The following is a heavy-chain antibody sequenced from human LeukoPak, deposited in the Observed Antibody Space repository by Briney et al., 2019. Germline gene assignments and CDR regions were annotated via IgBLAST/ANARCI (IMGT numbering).Heavy chain of an antibody. CDR1: GGSISSSRYY. V-gene: IGHV4-39*02. D-gene: IGHD3-22*01. Sequence: SETLSLTCTVSGGSISSSRYYWGWIRQPPGQGLEWIGSIYYSGRTCYNPSLKSRVTISVDTSKNQFSLKLSSVTAADTAVYYCAREYDDSEYSFDCWGQGTLVTVSS. CDR3: AREYDDSEYSFDC. J-gene: IGHJ4*02. CDR2: IYYSGRT.